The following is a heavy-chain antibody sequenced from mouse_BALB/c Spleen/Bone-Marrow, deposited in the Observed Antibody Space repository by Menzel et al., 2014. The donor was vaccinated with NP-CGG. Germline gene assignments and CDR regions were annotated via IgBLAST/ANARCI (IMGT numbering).Heavy chain of an antibody. CDR3: ARVYGWYFDV. CDR2: INNNGGST. V-gene: IGHV5-6-3*01. D-gene: IGHD1-1*01. CDR1: GFTFSSYG. J-gene: IGHJ1*01. Sequence: VQLQQSGGGLVQPGGSLKLSCVASGFTFSSYGMSWVRQTPDKRLELVATINNNGGSTYYPDSVKGQFTISRDNAKNTLDLQMSSLKSEDTAMYYCARVYGWYFDVWGAGTTVTVSS.